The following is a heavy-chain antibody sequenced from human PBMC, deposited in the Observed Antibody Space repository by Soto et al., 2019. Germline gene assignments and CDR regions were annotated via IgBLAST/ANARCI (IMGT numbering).Heavy chain of an antibody. CDR3: ARDSDPYQLSKHGMDV. Sequence: SETLSLTCTVSGGSISSYYWNWIRQPPGKGLEWIGYIYYSGSTNYNPSLKSRVTISVDTSKNQFSLKLSSVTAADTAVYYCARDSDPYQLSKHGMDVWGQGTTVTVSS. J-gene: IGHJ6*02. CDR1: GGSISSYY. D-gene: IGHD2-2*01. V-gene: IGHV4-59*01. CDR2: IYYSGST.